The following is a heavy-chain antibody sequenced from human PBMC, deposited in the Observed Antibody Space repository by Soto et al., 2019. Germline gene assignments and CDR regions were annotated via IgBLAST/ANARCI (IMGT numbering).Heavy chain of an antibody. CDR2: IYYSGST. J-gene: IGHJ6*02. CDR1: GDSISSGDYY. Sequence: QVQLQESGPGLVKPSQTLSLTCTVSGDSISSGDYYWSWIRQHPGKGLEWIGYIYYSGSTSYNPSLKSRVTISVDTSKNQVSLRLSSVTAADTAVYYCARDLYLHGGMDVWGQGTTVTVSS. CDR3: ARDLYLHGGMDV. V-gene: IGHV4-31*03.